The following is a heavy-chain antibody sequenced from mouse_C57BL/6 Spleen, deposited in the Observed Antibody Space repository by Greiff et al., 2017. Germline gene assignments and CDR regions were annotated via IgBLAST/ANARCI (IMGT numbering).Heavy chain of an antibody. Sequence: QVQLQQPGAELVKPGASVKLSCKASGYTFTSYWMHWVKQRPGQGLEWIGMIHPNSGSTNYNEKFKSKATLTVDKSSSTAYMQLSILTSEDSAVYYFARSSYYGSSHWYFDVWGTGTTVTVSS. V-gene: IGHV1-64*01. CDR2: IHPNSGST. D-gene: IGHD1-1*01. CDR1: GYTFTSYW. CDR3: ARSSYYGSSHWYFDV. J-gene: IGHJ1*03.